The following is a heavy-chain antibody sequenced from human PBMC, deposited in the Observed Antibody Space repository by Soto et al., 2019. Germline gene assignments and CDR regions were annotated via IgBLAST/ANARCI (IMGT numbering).Heavy chain of an antibody. J-gene: IGHJ4*02. CDR3: ARGIDYSNTFDY. Sequence: SETLSLTCAVYGGSFSGYYWSWIRQPPGKGLEWIGEINHSGSTNYNPSLKSRVTISVDTSKNQFSLKLSSVTAADTAVYYCARGIDYSNTFDYWGQGTLVTVSS. D-gene: IGHD4-4*01. CDR1: GGSFSGYY. CDR2: INHSGST. V-gene: IGHV4-34*01.